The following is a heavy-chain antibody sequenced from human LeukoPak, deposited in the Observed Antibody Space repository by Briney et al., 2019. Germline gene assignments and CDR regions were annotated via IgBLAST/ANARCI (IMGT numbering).Heavy chain of an antibody. V-gene: IGHV3-23*01. CDR1: GFTFSSYA. CDR3: AKDPSGLSGSTHY. D-gene: IGHD3-3*01. CDR2: ISGSGGST. Sequence: GGSLRLSCAASGFTFSSYAMSWVRQAPGKGLEWVSAISGSGGSTYYADSMKGWFTISRDNSKNTLYLQMNSLRAEDTAVYYCAKDPSGLSGSTHYWGQGTLVTVSS. J-gene: IGHJ4*02.